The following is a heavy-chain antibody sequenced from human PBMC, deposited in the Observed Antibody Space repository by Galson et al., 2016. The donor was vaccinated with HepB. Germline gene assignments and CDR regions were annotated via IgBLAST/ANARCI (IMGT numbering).Heavy chain of an antibody. CDR1: GYTFNKYF. CDR3: VRDARGSSGLFDY. Sequence: SVKASCKASGYTFNKYFMHWLRQAPGQGLEWMGMITPSGGGTNYAQKFQGRVTMARDTSTSTVYMQLSSLRSEDTAVYYCVRDARGSSGLFDYWGQGTLVTVSS. CDR2: ITPSGGGT. D-gene: IGHD6-6*01. V-gene: IGHV1-46*02. J-gene: IGHJ4*02.